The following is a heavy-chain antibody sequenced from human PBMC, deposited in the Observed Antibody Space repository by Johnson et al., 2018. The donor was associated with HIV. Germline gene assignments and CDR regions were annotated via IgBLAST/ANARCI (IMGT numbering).Heavy chain of an antibody. CDR1: GFTFSDYY. Sequence: QVQLVESGGGLVKPGGSLRLSCAASGFTFSDYYMTWIRQAPWKGLEWLSFISSSGDIIRYADSVKGRFTISRDNAKNSLILQMNSLRDEDTAVYYCARRTVTALVDIWGQGTLVTVSS. V-gene: IGHV3-11*04. D-gene: IGHD4-17*01. CDR3: ARRTVTALVDI. J-gene: IGHJ3*02. CDR2: ISSSGDII.